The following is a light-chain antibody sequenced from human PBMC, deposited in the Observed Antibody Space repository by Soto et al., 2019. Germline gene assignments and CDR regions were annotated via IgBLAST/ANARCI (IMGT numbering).Light chain of an antibody. J-gene: IGLJ1*01. CDR1: NSNIGSNT. Sequence: QSVLTQPPSASGTPGQRVTISCSGSNSNIGSNTVNWYQQFPGAAPKLLVYSSNLRPSGVPDRFSGSKSGTSASLAISGLQSEDESDYYCQSYDNVLSGSTVFGTGTKLTVL. V-gene: IGLV1-44*01. CDR3: QSYDNVLSGSTV. CDR2: SSN.